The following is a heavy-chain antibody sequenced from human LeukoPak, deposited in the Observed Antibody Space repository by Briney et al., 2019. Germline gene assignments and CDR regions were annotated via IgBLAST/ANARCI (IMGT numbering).Heavy chain of an antibody. CDR3: ARDLIVVVVAATPGY. D-gene: IGHD2-15*01. V-gene: IGHV3-11*04. CDR2: ISSSGSTI. J-gene: IGHJ4*02. Sequence: PGGSLRLSCAASGFTFSDYYMSWIRQAPGKGLEWVSYISSSGSTIYYADSVKGRFTISRDNAKNSLYLQMNSLRAEDTAVYYCARDLIVVVVAATPGYWGQGTLVTVSS. CDR1: GFTFSDYY.